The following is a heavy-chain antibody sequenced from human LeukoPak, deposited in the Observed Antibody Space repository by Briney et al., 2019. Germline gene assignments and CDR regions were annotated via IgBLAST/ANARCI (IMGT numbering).Heavy chain of an antibody. V-gene: IGHV3-30*04. Sequence: PGRSLRLSCAASGFTFSSYAMHWVRQAPGKGLEWVAVISYDGSNKYYADSVKGRFTISRDNSKNTLYLQMNSLRAEDTAVYYCARDKMTGDSYFDHWGQGTLVTVSS. J-gene: IGHJ4*03. D-gene: IGHD7-27*01. CDR3: ARDKMTGDSYFDH. CDR1: GFTFSSYA. CDR2: ISYDGSNK.